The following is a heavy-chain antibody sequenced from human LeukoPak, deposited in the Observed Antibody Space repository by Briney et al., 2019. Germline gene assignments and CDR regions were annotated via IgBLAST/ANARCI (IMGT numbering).Heavy chain of an antibody. D-gene: IGHD3-9*01. CDR2: ITNGGSTI. Sequence: GSLRLSCAASGFTFSSYAMSWVRQAPGKGLEWVSYITNGGSTIHHADSMKGRFTISRDNAKKTLYLQMNSLRAEDTAVYYCARSIGLTGGGVDVWGQGTTVTVSS. CDR3: ARSIGLTGGGVDV. CDR1: GFTFSSYA. J-gene: IGHJ6*02. V-gene: IGHV3-48*03.